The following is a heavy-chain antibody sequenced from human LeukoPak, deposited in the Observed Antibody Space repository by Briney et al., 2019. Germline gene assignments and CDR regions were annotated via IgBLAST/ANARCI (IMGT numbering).Heavy chain of an antibody. CDR3: ARDGSGSYGPKPIDY. V-gene: IGHV4-34*01. Sequence: PSETLSLTCAVYSGSFSGYYWSWIRQPPGKGLEWIGEIDHSGSTNYNPSLKSRLTISLDTSKNQFSLKLSSVTAADTAVYYRARDGSGSYGPKPIDYWGQGTLVTVSS. CDR2: IDHSGST. CDR1: SGSFSGYY. D-gene: IGHD3-10*01. J-gene: IGHJ4*02.